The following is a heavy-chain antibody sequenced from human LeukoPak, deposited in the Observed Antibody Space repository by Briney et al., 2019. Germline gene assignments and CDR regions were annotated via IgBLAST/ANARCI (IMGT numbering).Heavy chain of an antibody. CDR3: ARYIRGPDYYIDV. Sequence: SETLSLTCTASGGALSSDYWSWIRQPPGKGLEWIGYVSYSGTTNYNPSLSSRLTISLDTPKNRFSLNLYSVTAADTAIYFCARYIRGPDYYIDVWGEGTTVAVSS. CDR2: VSYSGTT. D-gene: IGHD1-14*01. CDR1: GGALSSDY. J-gene: IGHJ6*03. V-gene: IGHV4-59*01.